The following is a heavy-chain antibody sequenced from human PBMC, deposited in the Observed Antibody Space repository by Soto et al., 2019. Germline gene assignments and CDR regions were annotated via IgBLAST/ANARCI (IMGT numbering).Heavy chain of an antibody. J-gene: IGHJ6*02. CDR1: GGTFPNYA. Sequence: QVELVQSGVEVKKPGSSLQVSCKASGGTFPNYAFNWVRQAPGQGLAWMGGIIPFYDKANYAEKFLGRVTITADKSTTTAYMELSSLTSDDTAVYFCSRGYRGLYYYAMDVWGRGTPVIVSS. D-gene: IGHD3-10*01. V-gene: IGHV1-69*06. CDR2: IIPFYDKA. CDR3: SRGYRGLYYYAMDV.